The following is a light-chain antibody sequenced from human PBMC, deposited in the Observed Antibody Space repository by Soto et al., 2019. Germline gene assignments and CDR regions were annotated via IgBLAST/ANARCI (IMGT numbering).Light chain of an antibody. CDR1: QSISTY. J-gene: IGKJ1*01. CDR2: AAS. V-gene: IGKV1-39*01. Sequence: DIQMTQSPSSLSASIGDRVTITCRASQSISTYLNWYQHKPGKAPKLLIYAASSLQSGVPSRFNGSGSGTDITLTISSLQPEDFATYYCQQSYSTPPTFGHGTKVEIK. CDR3: QQSYSTPPT.